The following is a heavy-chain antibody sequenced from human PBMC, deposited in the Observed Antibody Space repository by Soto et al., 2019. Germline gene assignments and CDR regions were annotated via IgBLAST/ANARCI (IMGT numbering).Heavy chain of an antibody. V-gene: IGHV3-23*01. CDR3: AKPLPQWEQARDAFDL. D-gene: IGHD1-26*01. CDR2: ISGRGGST. Sequence: EVQLLESGGGLVQPGGSLRLSCAASGFTFNIYAMNWVRQAPGKGLEWVSAISGRGGSTNFADSVKGRFTISRDNSKNTLYLQLHSLRAEDTAIYYCAKPLPQWEQARDAFDLWGQGTMVTVSS. CDR1: GFTFNIYA. J-gene: IGHJ3*01.